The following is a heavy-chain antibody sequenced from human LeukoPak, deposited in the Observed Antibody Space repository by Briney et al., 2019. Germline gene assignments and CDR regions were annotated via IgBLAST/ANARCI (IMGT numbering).Heavy chain of an antibody. D-gene: IGHD6-6*01. CDR2: IYYSGST. CDR3: ARRHVQYSSSSDPYYFDY. Sequence: SETLSLTCTVSGGSISSSSYYWGWIRQPPGKGLEWIGSIYYSGSTYYNPSLKSRVTISVDTSKNQFSLKLSSVTAADTAVYYCARRHVQYSSSSDPYYFDYWGQGTLVTVSS. V-gene: IGHV4-39*07. J-gene: IGHJ4*02. CDR1: GGSISSSSYY.